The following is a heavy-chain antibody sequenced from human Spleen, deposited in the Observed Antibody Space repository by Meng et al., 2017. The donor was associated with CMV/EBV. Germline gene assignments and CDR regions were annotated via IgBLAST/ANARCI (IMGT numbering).Heavy chain of an antibody. CDR2: LTSKVYGGTT. J-gene: IGHJ4*02. Sequence: GESLKISCAASGFTFSSYSMNWVRQAPGKGLEWVGLLTSKVYGGTTEYAASVKGRFIISRDESKSIAYLQMNSLKVEDTAVYFCAREVSYSYVFDYWGQGTLVTVSS. CDR3: AREVSYSYVFDY. D-gene: IGHD5-18*01. V-gene: IGHV3-49*04. CDR1: GFTFSSYS.